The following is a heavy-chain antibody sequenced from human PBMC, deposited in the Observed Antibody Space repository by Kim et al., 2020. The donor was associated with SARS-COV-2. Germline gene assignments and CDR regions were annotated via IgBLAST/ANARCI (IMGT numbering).Heavy chain of an antibody. CDR1: GFTFSNAW. V-gene: IGHV3-15*01. Sequence: GGSLRLSCAVSGFTFSNAWMSWVRQAPGKGQEWVGRIKSKTDGGTTDYAAPVKGRFTISRDDSKNTMYLQMNSLKTEDTAVYYCTTLLRYFDWLAVKYYYYGMDVWGQGTTVTVSS. D-gene: IGHD3-9*01. CDR2: IKSKTDGGTT. J-gene: IGHJ6*02. CDR3: TTLLRYFDWLAVKYYYYGMDV.